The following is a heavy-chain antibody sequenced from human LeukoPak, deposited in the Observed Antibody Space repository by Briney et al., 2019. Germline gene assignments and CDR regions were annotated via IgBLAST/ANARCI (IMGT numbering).Heavy chain of an antibody. D-gene: IGHD2-15*01. J-gene: IGHJ4*02. Sequence: PGGSLRLSCAASGFTFSSYAMSWVRQAPGKGLEWVSAISGSGGSTYYADSVKGRFTISRDNSKNTLYLQMNSLRAEDTAVYYCARGLLGLRVADYWGQGTLVTVSS. CDR1: GFTFSSYA. CDR3: ARGLLGLRVADY. V-gene: IGHV3-23*01. CDR2: ISGSGGST.